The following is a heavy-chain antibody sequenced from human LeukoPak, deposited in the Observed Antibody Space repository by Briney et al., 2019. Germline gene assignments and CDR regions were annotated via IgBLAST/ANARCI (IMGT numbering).Heavy chain of an antibody. CDR2: ISSSSSTI. Sequence: PGGSLRLSCAASGFTFSTYSMNWVRQAPGKGLEWVSYISSSSSTIYYADSVKGRFTISRDNAKNSLYLQMNSLGAEDTAVYYCARAADYWGQGTLVTVSS. CDR3: ARAADY. V-gene: IGHV3-48*01. J-gene: IGHJ4*02. CDR1: GFTFSTYS.